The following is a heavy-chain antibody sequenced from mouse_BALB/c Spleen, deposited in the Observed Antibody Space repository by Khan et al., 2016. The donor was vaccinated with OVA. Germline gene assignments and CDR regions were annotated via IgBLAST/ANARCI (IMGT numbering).Heavy chain of an antibody. CDR2: IDPFSGDT. V-gene: IGHV1S135*01. CDR3: KRNGYVACFTY. D-gene: IGHD2-2*01. J-gene: IGHJ3*01. CDR1: GYSFTSYY. Sequence: EVQLQESGPELMKPGASVKISCTASGYSFTSYYIHWVMESHGKSLEWIGYIDPFSGDTTYNQKFKGKATLTVDKSSSTAYILLSNLTSEDSAVYYCKRNGYVACFTYWGQGTLVTVSA.